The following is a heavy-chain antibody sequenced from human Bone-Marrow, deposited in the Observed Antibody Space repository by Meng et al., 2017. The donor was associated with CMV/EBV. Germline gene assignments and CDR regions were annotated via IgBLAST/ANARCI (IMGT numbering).Heavy chain of an antibody. CDR2: ISYDGSNK. D-gene: IGHD6-13*01. J-gene: IGHJ4*02. Sequence: GESLKISCAASGFTFSSYAMHWVRQAPGKGLEWVAVISYDGSNKYYADSVKGRFTISRDNSKNTLYLQMNSLRAEDTAVYYCARRKQPYYFDYWGQGTLVTVSS. V-gene: IGHV3-30*04. CDR1: GFTFSSYA. CDR3: ARRKQPYYFDY.